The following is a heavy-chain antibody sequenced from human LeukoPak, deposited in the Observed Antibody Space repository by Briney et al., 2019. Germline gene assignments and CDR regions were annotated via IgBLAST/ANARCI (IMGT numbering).Heavy chain of an antibody. V-gene: IGHV3-21*01. CDR2: ISSSSSYI. CDR1: GFTFSSYS. J-gene: IGHJ6*03. CDR3: ARAVSSSWYSATPLLYTRRVFEPYYMDV. D-gene: IGHD6-13*01. Sequence: GGSLRLSCAASGFTFSSYSMNWVRQAPGKGLEWVSSISSSSSYIYYADSVKGRFTISRDNAKNSLYLQMNSLRAEDTAVYYCARAVSSSWYSATPLLYTRRVFEPYYMDVWGKGTTVTVSS.